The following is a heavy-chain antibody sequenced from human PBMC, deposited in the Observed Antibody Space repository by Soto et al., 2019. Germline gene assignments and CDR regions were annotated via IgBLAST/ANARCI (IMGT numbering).Heavy chain of an antibody. CDR2: IIPISSAA. CDR3: ARDMTRTVVPYFDF. CDR1: GGTFSNYV. V-gene: IGHV1-69*06. Sequence: ASVKVSCKASGGTFSNYVVNWVRQAPGQGLEWMGRIIPISSAANYAQKFQGRVTITADKSTSTSYMELSSLRSEDTAVYYCARDMTRTVVPYFDFWGQGTLVTVSS. J-gene: IGHJ4*02. D-gene: IGHD1-7*01.